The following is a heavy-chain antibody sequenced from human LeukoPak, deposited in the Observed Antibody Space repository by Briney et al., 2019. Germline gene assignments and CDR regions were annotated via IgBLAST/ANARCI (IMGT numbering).Heavy chain of an antibody. J-gene: IGHJ6*03. Sequence: ASVKVSCKASGYTFTSYGISWVRQAPGQGLEWMGWISAYNGNTNYAQKLQGRVTMTTDTSTSTAYMELRSLRSDDTAVYHCAREVEGPADYYYYYMDVWGKGTTVTVSS. V-gene: IGHV1-18*01. CDR2: ISAYNGNT. CDR1: GYTFTSYG. CDR3: AREVEGPADYYYYYMDV.